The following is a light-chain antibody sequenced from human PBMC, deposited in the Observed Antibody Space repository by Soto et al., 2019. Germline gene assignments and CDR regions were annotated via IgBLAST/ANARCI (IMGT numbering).Light chain of an antibody. V-gene: IGKV3-20*01. Sequence: EIVLTQSPGTLSLSPGERATLSCRASQSVSTNYLAWYQRKPGQAPRLLIYGASSRATAIPNRFSGSGYGTDFTLTITRLKAEDFAGYYCQQYGSSPPTFGQGTKVEIK. J-gene: IGKJ1*01. CDR1: QSVSTNY. CDR2: GAS. CDR3: QQYGSSPPT.